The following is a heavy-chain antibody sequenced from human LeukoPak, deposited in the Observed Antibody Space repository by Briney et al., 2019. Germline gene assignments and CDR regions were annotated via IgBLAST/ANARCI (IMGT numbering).Heavy chain of an antibody. Sequence: PSETLSLTCSVSGGSISSYYWSWIRQPPGKGLEYIGYIYYSGSTNYNPSLKSRVTISVDTSKDQFSLNLTSVTAADTAVYYCARLKCISSTCPSRYVMDVWGQGTTVTVSS. J-gene: IGHJ6*02. D-gene: IGHD3-3*02. CDR1: GGSISSYY. CDR2: IYYSGST. V-gene: IGHV4-59*01. CDR3: ARLKCISSTCPSRYVMDV.